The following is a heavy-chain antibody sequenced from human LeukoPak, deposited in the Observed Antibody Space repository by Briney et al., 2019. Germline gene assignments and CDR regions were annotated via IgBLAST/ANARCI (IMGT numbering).Heavy chain of an antibody. Sequence: ASVKVSCKASGYTFTGYYMHWVRQAPGQGLEWMGWINPNSGGTNYAQKFQGWVTMTRDTSISTAYMELSRLRSDDTAVYYCARGSGSINPNWFDPWGQGTLVTVSS. CDR2: INPNSGGT. CDR1: GYTFTGYY. V-gene: IGHV1-2*04. J-gene: IGHJ5*02. D-gene: IGHD3-10*01. CDR3: ARGSGSINPNWFDP.